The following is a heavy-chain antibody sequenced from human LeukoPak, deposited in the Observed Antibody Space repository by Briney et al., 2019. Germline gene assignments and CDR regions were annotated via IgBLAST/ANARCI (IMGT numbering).Heavy chain of an antibody. D-gene: IGHD3-22*01. CDR1: GFTFRTYA. Sequence: GGSLRLSCAASGFTFRTYAMNWVRQAPGKGLEWVSYISSSGSTIYYADSVKGRFTISRDNAKNSLYLQMNSLRAEDTAVYYCAREAVSMIVSEAYYFDYWGQGTLVTVSS. CDR2: ISSSGSTI. V-gene: IGHV3-48*04. CDR3: AREAVSMIVSEAYYFDY. J-gene: IGHJ4*02.